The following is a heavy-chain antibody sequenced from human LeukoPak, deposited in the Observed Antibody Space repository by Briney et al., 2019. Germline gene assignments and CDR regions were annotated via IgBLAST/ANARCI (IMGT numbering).Heavy chain of an antibody. V-gene: IGHV1-24*01. D-gene: IGHD5-18*01. CDR2: FDPEDGET. CDR1: GYTFTSYD. Sequence: ASVKVSCKASGYTFTSYDINWVRQATGQGLEWMGGFDPEDGETIYAQKFQGRVTMTEDTSTDTAYMELSSLRSEDTAVYYCAIYSYGYSLAFDYWGQGTLVTVSS. J-gene: IGHJ4*02. CDR3: AIYSYGYSLAFDY.